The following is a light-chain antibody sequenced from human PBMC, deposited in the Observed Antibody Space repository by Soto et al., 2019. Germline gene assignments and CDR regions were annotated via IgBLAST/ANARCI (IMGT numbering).Light chain of an antibody. Sequence: EIVLTQSPGTLSLSPGERATLSCRASQSVTSGYLGWYQQKPGQAPRLLISRASSRATGISDRFSGSGSGTDFTLTISRLEPEDCAVYYCQHYGTSPPMYTFGQGIKVEIK. V-gene: IGKV3-20*01. J-gene: IGKJ2*01. CDR2: RAS. CDR1: QSVTSGY. CDR3: QHYGTSPPMYT.